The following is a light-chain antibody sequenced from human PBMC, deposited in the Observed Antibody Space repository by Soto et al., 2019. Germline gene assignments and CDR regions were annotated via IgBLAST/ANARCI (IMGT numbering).Light chain of an antibody. Sequence: QSVVTQEPSLTVSPGGTVTLTCASSTVAVTHGYYPNWFQQKSGQAPRALIYSTSNKHSWAAARFSGSLLGGKAALTLAGVPPGGEAEYYCLLYYGGAQPWVFGGGTKLTVL. CDR3: LLYYGGAQPWV. J-gene: IGLJ3*02. CDR2: STS. CDR1: TVAVTHGYY. V-gene: IGLV7-43*01.